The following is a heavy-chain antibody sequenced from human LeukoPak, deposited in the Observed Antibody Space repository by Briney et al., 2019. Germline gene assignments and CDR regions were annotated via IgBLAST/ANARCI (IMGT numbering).Heavy chain of an antibody. V-gene: IGHV2-70*01. CDR1: GFSLSTSGMC. CDR3: ARMRAYSNVYYFDY. Sequence: SGPTLVNPTPPLTLTFTFSGFSLSTSGMCVTWIRQPPGKALEWLAPIDWDDDKYYSTSLKTRLTISKDTSKNQVVLTMTNMDPVDTATYYCARMRAYSNVYYFDYWGQGTLVTVSS. D-gene: IGHD4-11*01. J-gene: IGHJ4*02. CDR2: IDWDDDK.